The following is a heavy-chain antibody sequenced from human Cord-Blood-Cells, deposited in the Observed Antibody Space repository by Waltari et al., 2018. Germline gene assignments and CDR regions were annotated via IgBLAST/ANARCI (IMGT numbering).Heavy chain of an antibody. CDR3: ARVIYGSGSYSDWFDP. V-gene: IGHV4-34*01. Sequence: QVQLQQWGAGLLKPSETLSLTCAVYGGSFSGYYWSWIRQPPGKGLEWIGEINHSGSTNYNPSRKSRVTISVDTSKNQFSLKLSSVTAADTAVYYCARVIYGSGSYSDWFDPWGQGTLVTVSS. CDR1: GGSFSGYY. CDR2: INHSGST. J-gene: IGHJ5*02. D-gene: IGHD3-10*01.